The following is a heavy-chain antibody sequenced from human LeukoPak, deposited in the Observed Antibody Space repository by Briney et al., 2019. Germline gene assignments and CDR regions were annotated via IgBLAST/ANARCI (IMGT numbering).Heavy chain of an antibody. D-gene: IGHD3-10*01. J-gene: IGHJ4*02. CDR3: AKAHYYGSGSYFLLDY. Sequence: GGSLRLSCEASGFTVGDFFMNSIRQAPGRELEWISYISNSSPYADYADSVKGRFTISRDNAKNTLYLQMNSLRAEDTAVYYCAKAHYYGSGSYFLLDYWGQGTLVTVSS. CDR2: ISNSSPYA. V-gene: IGHV3-11*06. CDR1: GFTVGDFF.